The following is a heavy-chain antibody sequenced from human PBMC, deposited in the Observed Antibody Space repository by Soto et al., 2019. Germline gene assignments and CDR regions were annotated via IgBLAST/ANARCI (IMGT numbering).Heavy chain of an antibody. CDR3: ANAIAVAGRVDY. Sequence: EVQLLESGGDLVQPGGSLRLSCAASGFTFSSYAMSLVRQAPGKGLEWVSAISGSGGSTYYADSVKGRFTISRDNSKNTLYRQMNSLRAEDTAVYYCANAIAVAGRVDYWGQGTLVTVSS. CDR2: ISGSGGST. CDR1: GFTFSSYA. D-gene: IGHD6-19*01. J-gene: IGHJ4*02. V-gene: IGHV3-23*01.